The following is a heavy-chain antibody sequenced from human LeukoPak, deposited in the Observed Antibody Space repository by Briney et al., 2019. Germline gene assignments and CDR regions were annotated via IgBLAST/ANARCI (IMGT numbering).Heavy chain of an antibody. CDR2: IYYDGSNI. Sequence: GGSLRLSCAASEFTFTTYGMHWVRQAPGKGLEWVAFIYYDGSNIYYADYVKGRFTISRDISKNTLYLQMDSLRAEDTAVYYCAKEFGYCSGGSCYSVGYFDYWGQGTLVTVSS. CDR3: AKEFGYCSGGSCYSVGYFDY. D-gene: IGHD2-15*01. J-gene: IGHJ4*02. V-gene: IGHV3-30*02. CDR1: EFTFTTYG.